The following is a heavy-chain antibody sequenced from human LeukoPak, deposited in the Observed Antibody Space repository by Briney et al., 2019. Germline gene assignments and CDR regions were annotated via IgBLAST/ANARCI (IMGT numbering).Heavy chain of an antibody. CDR1: GFTFSSYA. D-gene: IGHD6-19*01. CDR2: ISGSGGST. Sequence: GGSLRLSCAASGFTFSSYAMSWVRQAPGKGLEWVSAISGSGGSTYYAASVKGRFTISRDNSKNTLYLQMNSLRAEDTAVYYCAKDLLRGIAVAGTFDYWGQGTLVTVSS. V-gene: IGHV3-23*01. CDR3: AKDLLRGIAVAGTFDY. J-gene: IGHJ4*02.